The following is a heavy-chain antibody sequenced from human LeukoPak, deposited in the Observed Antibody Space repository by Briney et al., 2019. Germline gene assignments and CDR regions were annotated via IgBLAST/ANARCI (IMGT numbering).Heavy chain of an antibody. J-gene: IGHJ6*02. CDR3: ARSRHSSFYYGMDV. Sequence: PSQTLSLTCTVSGGSISSGVYYWSWIRQHPGKGLEWIGYIYYSGSTYYNPSLKSRVTISVDTSKNQFSLKLSSVTAADTAVYYCARSRHSSFYYGMDVWGQGTTVTVSS. D-gene: IGHD6-6*01. V-gene: IGHV4-31*03. CDR1: GGSISSGVYY. CDR2: IYYSGST.